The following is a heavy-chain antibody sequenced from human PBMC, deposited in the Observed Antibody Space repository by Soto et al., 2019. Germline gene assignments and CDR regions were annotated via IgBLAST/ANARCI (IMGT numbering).Heavy chain of an antibody. CDR3: ARHHGPTTSENGFDP. J-gene: IGHJ5*02. CDR2: ISTNTGVT. Sequence: QVHLVQSGVEVKTPGASVKVSCQASGYTFFTYDISWVRQAPGQGLEWMGWISTNTGVTKYAQKFQGRVTMTTDTATTTAYLELRSLRADDTAVYYCARHHGPTTSENGFDPWGQGTMVTVSS. D-gene: IGHD5-12*01. V-gene: IGHV1-18*01. CDR1: GYTFFTYD.